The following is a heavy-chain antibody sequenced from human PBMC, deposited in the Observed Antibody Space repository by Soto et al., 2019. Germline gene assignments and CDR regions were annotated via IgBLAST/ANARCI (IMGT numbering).Heavy chain of an antibody. D-gene: IGHD4-17*01. Sequence: SETLSLTCTVSGGSISSSSYYWGWIRQPPGKGLEWIGSIYYSGSTYYNPSLKSRVTISVDTSKNQFSLRAEDTALYYCAQEDDYGHRRKAFDIWGQGTMVTVSS. CDR2: IYYSGST. CDR1: GGSISSSSYY. CDR3: AQEDDYGHRRKAFDI. J-gene: IGHJ3*02. V-gene: IGHV4-39*01.